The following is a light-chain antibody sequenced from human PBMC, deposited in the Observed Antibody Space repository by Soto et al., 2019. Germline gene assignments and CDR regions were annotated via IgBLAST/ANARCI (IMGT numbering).Light chain of an antibody. CDR1: QSVSNN. CDR3: QQYNNWPFIT. V-gene: IGKV3D-15*01. CDR2: GAS. J-gene: IGKJ5*01. Sequence: IVLTQAPGTLSLSPGERATLSCRASQSVSNNYLAWYQQKPGQAPRLLIYGASNRATGIPDRFSGSGSGTDFTLTISSLQSEDFAVYYCQQYNNWPFITFGQGTRLEIK.